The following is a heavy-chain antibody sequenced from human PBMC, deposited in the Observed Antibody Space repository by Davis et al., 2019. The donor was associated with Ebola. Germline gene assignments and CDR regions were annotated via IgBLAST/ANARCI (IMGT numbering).Heavy chain of an antibody. D-gene: IGHD6-13*01. CDR3: ARGRYSSSWQINYYGMDV. J-gene: IGHJ6*02. CDR2: INAGNGNT. CDR1: GYTFTSYA. Sequence: AVSVKVSCKASGYTFTSYAMHWVRQAPGQRLEWMGWINAGNGNTKYSQKFQGRVTITRDTSASTAYMELSSLRSEDTAVYYCARGRYSSSWQINYYGMDVWGQGTTVTVSS. V-gene: IGHV1-3*01.